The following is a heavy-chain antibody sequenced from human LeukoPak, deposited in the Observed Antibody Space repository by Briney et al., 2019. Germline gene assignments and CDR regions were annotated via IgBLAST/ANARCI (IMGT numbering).Heavy chain of an antibody. CDR1: GFTFSYYA. V-gene: IGHV3-23*01. CDR2: ISASGDVT. J-gene: IGHJ3*02. CDR3: AKSLFTSATGTGRAFHI. Sequence: GGSLRLSCEVASGFTFSYYAMIWVRQAPGRGLEWVSAISASGDVTFYADSLRGRFTISRDNSKSTLYLQMNGLRAEDTAIFYCAKSLFTSATGTGRAFHIWGQGTRVTVSS. D-gene: IGHD1-1*01.